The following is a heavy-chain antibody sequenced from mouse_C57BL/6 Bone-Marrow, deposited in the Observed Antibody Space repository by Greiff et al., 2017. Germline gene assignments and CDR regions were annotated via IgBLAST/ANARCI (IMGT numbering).Heavy chain of an antibody. CDR2: IYPGDGDT. V-gene: IGHV1-82*01. J-gene: IGHJ4*01. CDR3: ARHLYAMDY. Sequence: QVQLQQSGPELVKPGASVKISCKASGYAFSSSWMNWVKQRPGKGLEWIGRIYPGDGDTNYNGKFKGKATLTADKSSSTAYMQLSSLTSEDSAVYFCARHLYAMDYWGQGTSVTVSS. CDR1: GYAFSSSW.